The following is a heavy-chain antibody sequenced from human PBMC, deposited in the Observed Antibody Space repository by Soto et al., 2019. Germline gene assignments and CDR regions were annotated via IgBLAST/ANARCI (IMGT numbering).Heavy chain of an antibody. CDR3: ARGSINVGAQFNDC. CDR1: GESISHYY. J-gene: IGHJ4*02. V-gene: IGHV4-59*01. Sequence: SENLRLTYSVSGESISHYYWRWIRQFPGKGLEWIGYISNSGGTNYNPSLKSRVTISVYTSKNQFSLRLSSVTAGDTAVYFCARGSINVGAQFNDCWGQGTLVTVS. D-gene: IGHD1-26*01. CDR2: ISNSGGT.